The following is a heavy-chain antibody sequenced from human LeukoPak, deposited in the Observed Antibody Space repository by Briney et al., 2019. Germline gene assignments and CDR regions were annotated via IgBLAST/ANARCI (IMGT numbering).Heavy chain of an antibody. CDR3: AREYRSWFDP. V-gene: IGHV4-59*01. Sequence: SETLSLTCTVSGGSISSYYWSWIRQPPGKGLEWIGYIYYSGSTNYNPSLKSRVTISVETSKNQFSPKLSSVTAADTAVYYCAREYRSWFDPWGQGTLVTVSS. CDR1: GGSISSYY. D-gene: IGHD1-14*01. CDR2: IYYSGST. J-gene: IGHJ5*02.